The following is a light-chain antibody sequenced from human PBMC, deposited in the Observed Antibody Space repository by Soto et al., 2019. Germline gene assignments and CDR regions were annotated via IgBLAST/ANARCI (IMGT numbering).Light chain of an antibody. CDR2: DAS. CDR1: QDIGTY. Sequence: AIRMTQSPSSFSASTGDRVSITCRATQDIGTYLAWYQQIPGKAPKLLIYDASTLQTGVPSRFSGSGSGTDFTLTISRLEPEDFAVYYCQQYGSSITFGQGTRLENK. CDR3: QQYGSSIT. J-gene: IGKJ5*01. V-gene: IGKV1-8*01.